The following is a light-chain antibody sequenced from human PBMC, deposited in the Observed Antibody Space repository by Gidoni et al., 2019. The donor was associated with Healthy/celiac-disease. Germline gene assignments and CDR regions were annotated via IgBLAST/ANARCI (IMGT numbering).Light chain of an antibody. CDR2: QDS. Sequence: SYELTQPPSVSVSPGQTASITCSGDKLSDKFACWYQQQPGQSPVLVIYQDSKRPSGIPERFACSNSGNTATLTISGTQAMDEADYYCQAWDSSTVVFGGGTKLTVL. J-gene: IGLJ2*01. V-gene: IGLV3-1*01. CDR1: KLSDKF. CDR3: QAWDSSTVV.